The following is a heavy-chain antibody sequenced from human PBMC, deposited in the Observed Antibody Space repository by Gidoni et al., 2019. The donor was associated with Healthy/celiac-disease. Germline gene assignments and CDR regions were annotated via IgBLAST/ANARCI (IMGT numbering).Heavy chain of an antibody. Sequence: QVQLVESGGGVVQPGRSLRLSCAASGFTFRSYAMHWVRQAPGKGLEWVAGISYDGSNKYYADSVKGRFTISRDNSKNTLYLQMNSLRAEDTAVYYCARDAVAGGEYNCFDPWGQGTLVTVSS. J-gene: IGHJ5*02. V-gene: IGHV3-30-3*01. CDR2: ISYDGSNK. CDR3: ARDAVAGGEYNCFDP. CDR1: GFTFRSYA. D-gene: IGHD6-19*01.